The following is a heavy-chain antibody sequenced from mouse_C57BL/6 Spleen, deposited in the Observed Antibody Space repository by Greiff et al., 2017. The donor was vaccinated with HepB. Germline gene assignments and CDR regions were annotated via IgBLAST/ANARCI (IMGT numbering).Heavy chain of an antibody. J-gene: IGHJ4*01. CDR2: ISDGGSYT. V-gene: IGHV5-4*01. CDR1: GFTFSSYA. D-gene: IGHD2-5*01. CDR3: ARDDYSNRDYAMDY. Sequence: EVKLMESGGGLVKPGGSLKLSCAASGFTFSSYAMSWVRQTPEKRLEWVATISDGGSYTYYPDNVKGRFTISRDNAKNNLYLQMSHLKSEDTAMYYCARDDYSNRDYAMDYWGQGTSVTVSS.